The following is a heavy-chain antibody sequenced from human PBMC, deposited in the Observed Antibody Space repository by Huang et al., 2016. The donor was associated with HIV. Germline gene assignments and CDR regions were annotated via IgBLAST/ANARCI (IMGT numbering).Heavy chain of an antibody. J-gene: IGHJ4*02. CDR2: INPIVCTA. V-gene: IGHV1-69*13. CDR1: GGTFSSYA. Sequence: QVQLVQSGAEVKKPGSSVKVSCTASGGTFSSYAISWVRQAPGQGLERMGGINPIVCTANDAQKFQGRVTITADESTSTAYMELSSLRSEDTAVYYCARARGYYDSSVSYYFDYWGQGTLVTVSS. CDR3: ARARGYYDSSVSYYFDY. D-gene: IGHD3-22*01.